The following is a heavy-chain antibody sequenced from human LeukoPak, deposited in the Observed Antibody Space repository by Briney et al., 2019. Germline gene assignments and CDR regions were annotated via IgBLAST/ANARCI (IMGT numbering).Heavy chain of an antibody. Sequence: GESLKISCKGSGYSFTSYWIDWVRQMPRKGLEWMGIIYPGDSDTRYSPSFQGQVTISADKSISTAYLQWSSLKASDTAMYYCARLIHCGGDCYRNFDYWGQGTLVTVSS. V-gene: IGHV5-51*01. CDR1: GYSFTSYW. CDR3: ARLIHCGGDCYRNFDY. D-gene: IGHD2-21*01. CDR2: IYPGDSDT. J-gene: IGHJ4*02.